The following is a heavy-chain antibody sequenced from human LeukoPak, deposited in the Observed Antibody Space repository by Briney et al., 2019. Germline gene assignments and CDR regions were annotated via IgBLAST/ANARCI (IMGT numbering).Heavy chain of an antibody. J-gene: IGHJ5*02. CDR3: ARGVAAAGTFRHWFDP. CDR2: IYYNGIS. Sequence: PSETLSLTCTVSGGSISGYYWSWIRQPPGKGLEWIAYIYYNGISNYNPSLKSRVTISVDTSKNQFSLKLSSVTAADTAVYYCARGVAAAGTFRHWFDPWGQGTLVTVSS. D-gene: IGHD6-13*01. V-gene: IGHV4-59*01. CDR1: GGSISGYY.